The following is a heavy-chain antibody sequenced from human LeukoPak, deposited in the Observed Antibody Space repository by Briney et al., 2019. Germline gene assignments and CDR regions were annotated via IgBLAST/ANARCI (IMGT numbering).Heavy chain of an antibody. J-gene: IGHJ1*01. CDR2: ISAYNGNT. Sequence: ASVTVSCKASGYTFTSYGISWVRQAPGQGLEWMGWISAYNGNTNYAQKLQGRVTMTTDTSTSTAYMELRSLRSDDTVVYYCARASSIVVVTAAFPNWGQGTLVTVSS. V-gene: IGHV1-18*01. CDR3: ARASSIVVVTAAFPN. D-gene: IGHD2-21*02. CDR1: GYTFTSYG.